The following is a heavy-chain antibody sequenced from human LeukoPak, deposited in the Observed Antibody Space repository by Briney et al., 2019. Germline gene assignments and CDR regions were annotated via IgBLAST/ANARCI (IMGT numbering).Heavy chain of an antibody. Sequence: PSQTLSLTCTVSGDSISSSSRYWAWIRQPPGKGLEWIGSIYYSESAYSPSLKRRDTYYSPSLTNRVTISVDASKNQFSLKLSSVTAADTAVYYCARHDSEGDINWFDPWGQGTLVTVSS. CDR3: ARHDSEGDINWFDP. V-gene: IGHV4-39*01. J-gene: IGHJ5*02. CDR1: GDSISSSSRY. D-gene: IGHD2-21*02. CDR2: IYYSESAYSPSLKRRDT.